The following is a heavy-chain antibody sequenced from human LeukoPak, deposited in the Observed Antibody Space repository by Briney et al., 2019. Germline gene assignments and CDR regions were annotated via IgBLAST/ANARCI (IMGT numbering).Heavy chain of an antibody. V-gene: IGHV4-34*01. J-gene: IGHJ6*03. D-gene: IGHD3-9*01. CDR3: ARASSYYDILTGPLAVGYMDV. Sequence: KPSETLSLTCAVYGGSFSGYYWSWIRQPPGKRLEWIGEINHSGSTNYNPSLKSRVTISVDTSKNQFSLKLSSVTAADTAVYYCARASSYYDILTGPLAVGYMDVWGKGTTVTVSS. CDR2: INHSGST. CDR1: GGSFSGYY.